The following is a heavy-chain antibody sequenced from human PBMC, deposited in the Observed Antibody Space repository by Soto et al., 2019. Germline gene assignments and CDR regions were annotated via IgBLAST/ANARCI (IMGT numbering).Heavy chain of an antibody. V-gene: IGHV1-18*01. CDR1: GYTFTSYG. J-gene: IGHJ6*02. D-gene: IGHD2-15*01. CDR3: ARGGYCSGGSCYSDYYYGMDV. CDR2: ISAYNGNT. Sequence: QVQLVQSGAEVKKPGASVKVSCKASGYTFTSYGISWVRQAPRQGLEWMGWISAYNGNTNYAQKLQGRVTMTTDTSTSTAYMELRSLRSDDTAVYYCARGGYCSGGSCYSDYYYGMDVWGQGTTVTVSS.